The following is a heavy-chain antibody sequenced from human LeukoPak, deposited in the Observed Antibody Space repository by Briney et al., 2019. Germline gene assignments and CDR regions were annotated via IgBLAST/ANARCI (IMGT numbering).Heavy chain of an antibody. CDR1: GGSFSSDY. J-gene: IGHJ6*02. Sequence: SETLSLTCSVSGGSFSSDYWAWIRQPPGKGLEWIGYMYYTGSTNYNPSLKSRVTISLATSKNQFSLKLSSVTAADTAVYYCARVSVVYGMDVWGRGTTVTVSS. CDR2: MYYTGST. V-gene: IGHV4-59*01. CDR3: ARVSVVYGMDV.